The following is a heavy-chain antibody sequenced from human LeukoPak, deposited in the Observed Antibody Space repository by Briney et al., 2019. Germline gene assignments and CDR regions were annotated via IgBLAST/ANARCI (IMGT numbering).Heavy chain of an antibody. CDR3: AKIARGNDDY. CDR2: ISGSGDTT. J-gene: IGHJ4*02. CDR1: GLTFSNYA. Sequence: PGGSLRLSCVVYGLTFSNYAMNWVRQAPGKGLEWVSAISGSGDTTYYADSVRGRLTISRDNSRNTLHLQMNSLRAEDTAVYYCAKIARGNDDYWGQGTLVTVSS. V-gene: IGHV3-23*01. D-gene: IGHD1-1*01.